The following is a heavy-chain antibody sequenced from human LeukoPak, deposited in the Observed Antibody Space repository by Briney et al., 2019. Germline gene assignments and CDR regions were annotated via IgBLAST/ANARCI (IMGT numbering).Heavy chain of an antibody. CDR2: IYYSGST. CDR1: GGSISSYY. J-gene: IGHJ4*02. Sequence: SETLSLTCTVSGGSISSYYWSWIRQPPGKGLEWIGYIYYSGSTNYNPSLKSRVTISVDTSKNQFSLKLSSVTAADTAVYYCARVPTRPAWFGELLPDYWGQGTLVTVSS. V-gene: IGHV4-59*01. CDR3: ARVPTRPAWFGELLPDY. D-gene: IGHD3-10*01.